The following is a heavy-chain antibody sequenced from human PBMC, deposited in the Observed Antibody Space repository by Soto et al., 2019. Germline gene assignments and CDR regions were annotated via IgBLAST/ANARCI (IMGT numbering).Heavy chain of an antibody. V-gene: IGHV3-23*01. CDR3: AKNCCVVLVVCHHPYGMVF. CDR2: LTVTGDSA. CDR1: GFRLSDSA. D-gene: IGHD3-22*01. Sequence: GGSLRLSCAASGFRLSDSAVSWVRQAPGKGLEWVSSLTVTGDSAFYSDSVKGRFTISRDISKSTLYLQMNSLRAEDTAVYYCAKNCCVVLVVCHHPYGMVFWGPGTTVNVFS. J-gene: IGHJ6*02.